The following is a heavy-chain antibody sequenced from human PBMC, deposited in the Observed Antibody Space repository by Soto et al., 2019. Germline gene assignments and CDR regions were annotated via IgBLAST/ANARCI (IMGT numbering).Heavy chain of an antibody. CDR2: IDPSDSYT. J-gene: IGHJ6*02. D-gene: IGHD1-26*01. Sequence: PGESLKISCKGSGYSITSYWISWVRQMPGKGLEWMGRIDPSDSYTNYSPSFQGHVTISADKSISTAYLQWSSLKASDTAMYYCATPLIVGATELSYYYYGMDVWGQGTTVTVSS. CDR3: ATPLIVGATELSYYYYGMDV. V-gene: IGHV5-10-1*01. CDR1: GYSITSYW.